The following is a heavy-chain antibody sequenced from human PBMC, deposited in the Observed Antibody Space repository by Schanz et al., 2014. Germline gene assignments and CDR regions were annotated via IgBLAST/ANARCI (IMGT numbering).Heavy chain of an antibody. D-gene: IGHD3-3*02. CDR2: ISDDGSTH. CDR3: AKDVHFCSGYYLDY. V-gene: IGHV3-30*18. Sequence: QVQLVESGGGVVQPGGSLRLACAASGFNFSNHGMHWVRQAPGKGLEWVAVISDDGSTHYYPDSVKGRFTISRDNSKNTLYLQMNSLRSEDTAVYYCAKDVHFCSGYYLDYWGQGTLVTVSS. CDR1: GFNFSNHG. J-gene: IGHJ4*02.